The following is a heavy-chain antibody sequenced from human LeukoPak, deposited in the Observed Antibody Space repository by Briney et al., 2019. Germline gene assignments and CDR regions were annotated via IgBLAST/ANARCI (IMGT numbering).Heavy chain of an antibody. CDR2: INHSGST. J-gene: IGHJ6*03. V-gene: IGHV4-34*01. CDR3: ARQGPYYDILTGPYYYYMDV. Sequence: SETLSLTCAVYGGSFSGYYWSWIRQPPGKGLEWIGEINHSGSTNYNPSLKSRVTISVDTSKNQFSLKLSSVTAADTAVYYCARQGPYYDILTGPYYYYMDVWGKGTTVTVSS. D-gene: IGHD3-9*01. CDR1: GGSFSGYY.